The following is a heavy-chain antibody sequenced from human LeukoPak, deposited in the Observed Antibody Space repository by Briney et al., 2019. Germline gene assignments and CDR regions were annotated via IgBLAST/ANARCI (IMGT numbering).Heavy chain of an antibody. Sequence: GASVKVSCKASGYTFTGYYMHWVRQAPGQGLEWMGWINPNSGGTNYAQKFQGRVTMTRDTSISTAYMELSSLRSEDTAVYYCARDTNPSYSGWYNLPDYWGQGTLVTVSS. D-gene: IGHD6-19*01. CDR1: GYTFTGYY. J-gene: IGHJ4*02. CDR3: ARDTNPSYSGWYNLPDY. V-gene: IGHV1-2*02. CDR2: INPNSGGT.